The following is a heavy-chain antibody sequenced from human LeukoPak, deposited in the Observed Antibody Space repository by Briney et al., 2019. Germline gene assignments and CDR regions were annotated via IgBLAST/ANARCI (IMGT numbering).Heavy chain of an antibody. CDR1: GGSISSATYY. CDR2: VYTSGST. D-gene: IGHD6-19*01. Sequence: SETLSLTGTVAGGSISSATYYWSWIRQPAGKGLEWIGRVYTSGSTNYNPSLKRRVTISVDTSKSQFSLKLSSVIAADTAVYYCARQWPYWYFDLWGRGTLVTVSS. CDR3: ARQWPYWYFDL. V-gene: IGHV4-61*02. J-gene: IGHJ2*01.